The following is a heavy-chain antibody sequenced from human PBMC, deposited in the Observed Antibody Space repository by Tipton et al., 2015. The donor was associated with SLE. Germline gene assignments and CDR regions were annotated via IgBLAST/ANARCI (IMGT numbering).Heavy chain of an antibody. J-gene: IGHJ4*02. CDR2: IIPMFGAK. CDR3: ASAVASGGSHIYYYDS. D-gene: IGHD3-16*01. CDR1: GGTFSSSA. Sequence: VXPSCKASGGTFSSSAISWVRQAPGQGLEWMGAIIPMFGAKTYAQKFQGRVTVTAEEATSTAFMELSSLTSEDTAVYFCASAVASGGSHIYYYDSWCQGTLVTVSS. V-gene: IGHV1-69*01.